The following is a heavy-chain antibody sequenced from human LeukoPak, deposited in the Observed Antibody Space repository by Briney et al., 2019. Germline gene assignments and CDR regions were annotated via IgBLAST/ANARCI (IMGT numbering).Heavy chain of an antibody. D-gene: IGHD5-18*01. CDR2: ISSSGSTI. J-gene: IGHJ4*02. CDR1: GFTFSSYS. V-gene: IGHV3-48*04. CDR3: AAGTAMVTLDY. Sequence: GGSLRLSCAASGFTFSSYSMNWVRQAPGKGLEWVPYISSSGSTIYYADSVKGRFTISRDNAKNSLYLQMNSLRAEDTAVYYCAAGTAMVTLDYWGQGTLVTVSS.